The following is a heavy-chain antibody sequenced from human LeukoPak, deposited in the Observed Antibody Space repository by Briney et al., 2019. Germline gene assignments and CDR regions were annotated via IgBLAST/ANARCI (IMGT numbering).Heavy chain of an antibody. J-gene: IGHJ4*02. Sequence: SETLSLTCTVSGGSISSYYWSWIRQPPGKGLEWIGYIYYSGSTNYNPSLKSRVTISVDTSKNQFSLKLSSVTAADTAVYYRARAKDTAMVIDYWGQGTLVTVSS. CDR3: ARAKDTAMVIDY. V-gene: IGHV4-59*01. CDR1: GGSISSYY. CDR2: IYYSGST. D-gene: IGHD5-18*01.